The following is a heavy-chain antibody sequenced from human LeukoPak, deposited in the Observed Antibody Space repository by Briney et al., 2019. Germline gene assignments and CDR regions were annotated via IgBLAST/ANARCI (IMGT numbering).Heavy chain of an antibody. CDR3: ARGLSGSYLYDY. J-gene: IGHJ4*02. CDR2: IYSGGST. D-gene: IGHD1-26*01. Sequence: GGSLRLSCAASGFTFSSYAMSWVRQAPGKGLEWVSVIYSGGSTYYADSVKGRFTISRHNSKNTLYLQMNSLRAEDTAVYYCARGLSGSYLYDYWGQGTLVTVSS. CDR1: GFTFSSYA. V-gene: IGHV3-53*04.